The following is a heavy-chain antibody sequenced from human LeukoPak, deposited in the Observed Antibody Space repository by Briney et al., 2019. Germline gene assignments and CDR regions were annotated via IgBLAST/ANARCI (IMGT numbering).Heavy chain of an antibody. CDR1: GFTVSSNE. CDR2: ISGGST. CDR3: AKVYGGNDYYFDY. D-gene: IGHD4-23*01. Sequence: GGSLRLSCAASGFTVSSNEMSWVRQAPGKGLEWVSSISGGSTYYADSRKGRFTISRDNSKNTLHLQMNSLRAEDTAVYYCAKVYGGNDYYFDYWGQGTLVTVSS. V-gene: IGHV3-38-3*01. J-gene: IGHJ4*02.